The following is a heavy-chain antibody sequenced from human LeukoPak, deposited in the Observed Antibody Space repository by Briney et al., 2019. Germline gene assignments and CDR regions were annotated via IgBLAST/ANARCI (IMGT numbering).Heavy chain of an antibody. CDR1: NYSIFSGYY. CDR3: ARRPKARQWLVRASYYYYYMDV. Sequence: SESLSLTCTVSNYSIFSGYYWAWIRQPPGKGLEWIGEINHSGSTNYNPSLKSRVTISVDTSKNQFSLKLSSVTAADTAVYYCARRPKARQWLVRASYYYYYMDVWGKGTTVTISS. CDR2: INHSGST. D-gene: IGHD6-19*01. J-gene: IGHJ6*03. V-gene: IGHV4-38-2*02.